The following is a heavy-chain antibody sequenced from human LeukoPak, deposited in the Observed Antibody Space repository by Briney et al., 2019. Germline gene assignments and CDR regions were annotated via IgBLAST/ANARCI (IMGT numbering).Heavy chain of an antibody. J-gene: IGHJ4*02. D-gene: IGHD6-13*01. CDR3: ARDRPGGSSLDY. CDR1: DGSITNYY. Sequence: NPSETLSLTCAVSDGSITNYYWSWIRQPPGKGLEWIGDIYYSGSTNYNPSFKSRVTISVDTSKNQFSLKLSSVTAADTAVYYCARDRPGGSSLDYWGQGTLVTVSS. V-gene: IGHV4-59*01. CDR2: IYYSGST.